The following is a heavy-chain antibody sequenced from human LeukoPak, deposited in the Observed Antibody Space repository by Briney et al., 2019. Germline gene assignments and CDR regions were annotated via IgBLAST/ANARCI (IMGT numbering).Heavy chain of an antibody. D-gene: IGHD1-26*01. CDR2: ITSSGTHI. CDR1: GFTFSSFN. J-gene: IGHJ6*03. CDR3: ARDPYSGNYGNDYYYYMDV. Sequence: GGSLRLSCAASGFTFSSFNMNWVRQAPGKAMEWVSSITSSGTHIFYADSVRGRFTISRDNAKNSLYLQMDSLGPDDTAVYYCARDPYSGNYGNDYYYYMDVWGKGTTVTISS. V-gene: IGHV3-21*01.